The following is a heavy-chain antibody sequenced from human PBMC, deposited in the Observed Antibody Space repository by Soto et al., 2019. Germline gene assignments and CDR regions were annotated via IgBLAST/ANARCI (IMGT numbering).Heavy chain of an antibody. V-gene: IGHV4-4*02. Sequence: QVQLQQSGPGLVKPSGTLSLTCAVSGGSISSSNWWSWVRQPPGKGLEWIGEIYHSGSTNYNPSLKSRVTISVYKSKNQFSLKLSSVTAADTAVYYCARRAGIAAAGFYYWGQGTLVTVSS. CDR3: ARRAGIAAAGFYY. CDR1: GGSISSSNW. CDR2: IYHSGST. D-gene: IGHD6-13*01. J-gene: IGHJ4*02.